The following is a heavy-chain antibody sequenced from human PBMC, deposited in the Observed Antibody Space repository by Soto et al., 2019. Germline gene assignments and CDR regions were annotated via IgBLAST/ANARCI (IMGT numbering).Heavy chain of an antibody. D-gene: IGHD3-22*01. CDR1: GLTFSSYA. CDR2: ISGSGGST. V-gene: IGHV3-23*01. Sequence: GGSLRLSXAASGLTFSSYAMSWVRQAPGKGLEWVSAISGSGGSTYYADSVKGRFTISRDNSKNTLYLQMNSLRAEDTAVYYCAKFDSSGYYDHWGQGTLVTVSS. J-gene: IGHJ4*02. CDR3: AKFDSSGYYDH.